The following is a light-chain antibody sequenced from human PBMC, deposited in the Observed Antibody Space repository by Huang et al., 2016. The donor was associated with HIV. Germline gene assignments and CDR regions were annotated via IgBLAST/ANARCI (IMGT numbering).Light chain of an antibody. Sequence: DIVMTQSPDSLAVSLGERATINCKSSQRVLYRSNNKNYLAGYQQKPGQPPKLLIYWASTRESGVPDRFTGSGSGTDFSLTISSLQAEDVAVYYCQQYDTSPWTFGQGTKVEIK. CDR3: QQYDTSPWT. J-gene: IGKJ1*01. CDR2: WAS. V-gene: IGKV4-1*01. CDR1: QRVLYRSNNKNY.